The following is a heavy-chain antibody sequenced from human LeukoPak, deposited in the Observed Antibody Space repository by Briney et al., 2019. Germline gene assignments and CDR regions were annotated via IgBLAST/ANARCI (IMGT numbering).Heavy chain of an antibody. CDR2: IYWHDAK. D-gene: IGHD3-9*01. J-gene: IGHJ4*02. V-gene: IGHV2-5*01. Sequence: SGPTLGNPTQTLTLTCTFSGFSLSSPGVGVGWSRQPPGRALEGLAHIYWHDAKYYSPSLKSRLTITKDTSKNQVVLTMTNMDPVDTGTYFCAHLRATDWYFFDYWGQGTLVTVSS. CDR1: GFSLSSPGVG. CDR3: AHLRATDWYFFDY.